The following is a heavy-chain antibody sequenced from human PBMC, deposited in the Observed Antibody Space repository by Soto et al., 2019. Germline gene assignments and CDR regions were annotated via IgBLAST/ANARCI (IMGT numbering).Heavy chain of an antibody. CDR1: GFTFDDYA. Sequence: EVQLVESGGGLVQPGRSLRLSCAASGFTFDDYAMHWVRQAPGKGLEWVSGISWNSGSIGYADSVKGRFTISRDNAKNSLYLQMTSLRAEDTALYYCAKDNRAEGAAHHGMDVWGQGTTVTVSS. CDR3: AKDNRAEGAAHHGMDV. D-gene: IGHD3-16*01. V-gene: IGHV3-9*01. CDR2: ISWNSGSI. J-gene: IGHJ6*02.